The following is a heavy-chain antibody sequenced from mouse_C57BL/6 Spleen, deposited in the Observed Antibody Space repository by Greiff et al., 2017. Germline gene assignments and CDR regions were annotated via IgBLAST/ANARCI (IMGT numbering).Heavy chain of an antibody. CDR3: ARSYGSSDWFAY. Sequence: VKLQQPGAELVRPGSSVKLSCKASGYTFTSYWMHWVKQRPIQGLEWIGNIDPSDSETHYNQKFKNKATLTVDKSSSTAYMQLSSLTSEDSAVYYCARSYGSSDWFAYWGQGTLVTVSA. CDR1: GYTFTSYW. V-gene: IGHV1-52*01. D-gene: IGHD1-1*01. J-gene: IGHJ3*01. CDR2: IDPSDSET.